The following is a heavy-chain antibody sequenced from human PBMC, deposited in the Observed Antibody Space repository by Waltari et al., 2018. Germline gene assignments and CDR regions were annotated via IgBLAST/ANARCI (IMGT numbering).Heavy chain of an antibody. CDR3: ARDRGRGLYLDS. V-gene: IGHV4-4*02. J-gene: IGHJ4*02. Sequence: SVDGQAPGEELGGMGRGGGDGETNYPPSFAGRVTVSLDTYNNQFSLRGTSATAADTAVYYCARDRGRGLYLDSWGPGTLVTVSP. CDR2: GGGDGET. D-gene: IGHD2-15*01.